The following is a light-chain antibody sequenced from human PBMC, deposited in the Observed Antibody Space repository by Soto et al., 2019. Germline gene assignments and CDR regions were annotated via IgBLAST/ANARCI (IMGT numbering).Light chain of an antibody. V-gene: IGKV3-20*01. Sequence: EIVLTQSPGTLSLSPGERAALSCRASQSVSSNYLAWYQQKPGQAPRLLISAASSRATGIPDRFSGSGSGTDFTLTISRLEPEDFAVYYCQQYGTSPYTFSQGTKLEIK. CDR1: QSVSSNY. CDR2: AAS. J-gene: IGKJ2*01. CDR3: QQYGTSPYT.